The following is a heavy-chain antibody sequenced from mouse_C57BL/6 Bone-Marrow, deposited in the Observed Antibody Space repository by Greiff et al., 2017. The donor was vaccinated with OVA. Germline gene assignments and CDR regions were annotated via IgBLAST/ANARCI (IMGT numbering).Heavy chain of an antibody. CDR2: IYPRDGST. Sequence: VQLQQSGPELVKPGASVKLSCKASGYTFTSYDINWVKQRPGQGLEWIGWIYPRDGSTKYNEKFKGKATLTVDTSSSTAYLELHSLTSEDSAVYFCGRGYYFDDWGKGTTLTVAS. CDR1: GYTFTSYD. V-gene: IGHV1-85*01. J-gene: IGHJ2*01. CDR3: GRGYYFDD.